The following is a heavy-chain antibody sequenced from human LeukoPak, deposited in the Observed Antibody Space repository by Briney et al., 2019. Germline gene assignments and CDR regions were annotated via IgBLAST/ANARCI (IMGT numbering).Heavy chain of an antibody. J-gene: IGHJ4*02. CDR3: AKAVNFDWLPDDY. V-gene: IGHV3-23*01. CDR2: ITGGSSST. D-gene: IGHD3-9*01. CDR1: EFTFSDYA. Sequence: GGSLRLSCVGSEFTFSDYAMSWVRRAPGKGLEWVSAITGGSSSTYHADSVKGRFTISRDNSKNTLYLQMNSLRAEDAAVYYCAKAVNFDWLPDDYWGQGTLVTVSS.